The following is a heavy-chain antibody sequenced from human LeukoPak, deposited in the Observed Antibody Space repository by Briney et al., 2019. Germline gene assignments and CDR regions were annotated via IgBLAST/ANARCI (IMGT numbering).Heavy chain of an antibody. V-gene: IGHV4-4*07. D-gene: IGHD6-13*01. CDR3: ARDLEGSSFTWFDP. Sequence: SETLFLTCTVSGGSISSYYWSWIRQPAGKGLEWIGRIYTSGSTNYNPSLKSRVTMSVDTSKNQFSLKLSSVTVADTAVYYCARDLEGSSFTWFDPWGQGTLVTVSS. CDR2: IYTSGST. CDR1: GGSISSYY. J-gene: IGHJ5*02.